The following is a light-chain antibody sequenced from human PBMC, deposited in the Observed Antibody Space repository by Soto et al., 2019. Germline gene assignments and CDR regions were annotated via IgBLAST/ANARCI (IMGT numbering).Light chain of an antibody. CDR3: QQYNNWPRT. J-gene: IGKJ1*01. V-gene: IGKV3-15*01. Sequence: EILMTQSPATLSVSPGDRATLSCRASQSVSNYLAWYQQIPGQPPRLLIYGASTRATGIPARFSGSGSGTEFTLTISSLQSEDCAVYYCQQYNNWPRTVGQGTKGDSK. CDR2: GAS. CDR1: QSVSNY.